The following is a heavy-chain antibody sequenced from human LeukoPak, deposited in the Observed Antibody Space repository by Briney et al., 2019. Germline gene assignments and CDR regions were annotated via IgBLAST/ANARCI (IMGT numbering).Heavy chain of an antibody. V-gene: IGHV4-31*03. J-gene: IGHJ5*02. CDR1: GGSISSGGYY. CDR2: INYSGST. Sequence: SETLSLTCTVSGGSISSGGYYWSWIRPRPGQGRVWIVYINYSGSTYYNPSLKSRVTISVDTSKTQFSLTLSSVTAADTAVYYCARGPGGYCSSTSCRRWFDPWGQGTLVTVSS. CDR3: ARGPGGYCSSTSCRRWFDP. D-gene: IGHD2-2*01.